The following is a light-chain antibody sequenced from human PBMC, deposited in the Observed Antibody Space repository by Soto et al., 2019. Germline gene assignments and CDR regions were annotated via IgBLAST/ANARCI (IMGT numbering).Light chain of an antibody. J-gene: IGKJ5*01. CDR2: GAS. CDR1: QSVSSSY. CDR3: QQYGISAT. V-gene: IGKV3-20*01. Sequence: SPGTLSLSPGERATLSCRASQSVSSSYLAWYQQKPGQAPRLLIYGASSRATGIPDRFSGSGSGTDFTLTISRLEPEDFAVYYCQQYGISATFGQGTRLEIK.